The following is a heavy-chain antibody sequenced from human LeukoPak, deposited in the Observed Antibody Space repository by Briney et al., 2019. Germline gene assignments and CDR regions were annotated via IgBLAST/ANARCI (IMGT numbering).Heavy chain of an antibody. CDR1: GFTFSSYS. Sequence: PGGSLRLSCAASGFTFSSYSMNWVRQAPGKVLEWVSIISSSSSYIYYADSVKGRFTISRDNAKNSLYLQMNSLRAEDTAVYYCARGSELGYCSGGSCYFEYWGQGTLVTVSS. CDR3: ARGSELGYCSGGSCYFEY. V-gene: IGHV3-21*01. J-gene: IGHJ4*02. CDR2: ISSSSSYI. D-gene: IGHD2-15*01.